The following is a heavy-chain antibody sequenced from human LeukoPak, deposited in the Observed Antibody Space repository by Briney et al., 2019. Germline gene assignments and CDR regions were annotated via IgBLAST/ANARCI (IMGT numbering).Heavy chain of an antibody. D-gene: IGHD3-10*01. CDR1: GFTFQNFE. V-gene: IGHV3-48*03. CDR3: AKDGVPSRWFGRNYFDY. J-gene: IGHJ4*02. Sequence: PGGSLRLSCAASGFTFQNFEMNWVRQAPGQGLEWISYIGPNGIYDADSVKGRFTISRDNAKNSLYLQLNSLRAEDTAVYYCAKDGVPSRWFGRNYFDYWGQGTLVTVSS. CDR2: IGPNGI.